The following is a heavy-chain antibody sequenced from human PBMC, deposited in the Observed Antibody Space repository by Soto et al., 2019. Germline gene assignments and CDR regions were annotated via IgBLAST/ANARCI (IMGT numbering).Heavy chain of an antibody. V-gene: IGHV3-23*01. J-gene: IGHJ6*03. CDR1: GFTFGRYA. CDR2: ISGNDGSA. CDR3: AKSTLVRPVETNYYYYMDV. Sequence: PGGSLRLSCAASGFTFGRYAMSWVRQAPGKGLEWVSGISGNDGSAYYADSVEGRFTISRDNSKSTLYLQMNSLRAEDTAVFYCAKSTLVRPVETNYYYYMDVWGKGTTVTVSS. D-gene: IGHD3-10*01.